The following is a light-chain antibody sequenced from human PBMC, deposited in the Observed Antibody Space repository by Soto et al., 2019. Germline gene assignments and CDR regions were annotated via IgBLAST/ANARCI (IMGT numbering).Light chain of an antibody. CDR1: QSISSY. J-gene: IGKJ2*01. CDR2: ASS. V-gene: IGKV1-39*01. CDR3: QQRYSTPYT. Sequence: IQMTQSPSSMYASVGDRVTITCRASQSISSYLTWYQQKPGKAHKLLIYASSSLQSGVPSRFSGSGAGTDFTLTISSLQPEDFATYYCQQRYSTPYTFGQGTPLESK.